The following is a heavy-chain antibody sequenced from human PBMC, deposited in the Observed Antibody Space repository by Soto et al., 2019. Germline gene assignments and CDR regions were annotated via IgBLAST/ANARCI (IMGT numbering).Heavy chain of an antibody. J-gene: IGHJ4*02. CDR3: AKDRSSSGWYGD. CDR1: GFTFSSYA. CDR2: ISGSGGST. Sequence: EVQLLESGGGLVQPGGSLRLSCAAPGFTFSSYAMSWVRQAPGKGLEWVSAISGSGGSTYYADSVKGRFTISRDNSKNTLYLQMNSLRAEDTAVYYCAKDRSSSGWYGDWGQGTLVTVSS. V-gene: IGHV3-23*01. D-gene: IGHD6-19*01.